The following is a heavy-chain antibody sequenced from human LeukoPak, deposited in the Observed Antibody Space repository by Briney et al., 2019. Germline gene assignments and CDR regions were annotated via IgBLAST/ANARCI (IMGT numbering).Heavy chain of an antibody. D-gene: IGHD2-15*01. CDR3: ARLLEEAYHYGMDV. CDR2: IIPIFGTA. CDR1: GGTFSSYA. Sequence: SVKVSRKASGGTFSSYAISWVRRAPGQGLEWMGGIIPIFGTANYAQKFQGRVTITADESTSTAYMELSSLRSEDTAVYYCARLLEEAYHYGMDVWGKGTTVTVSS. V-gene: IGHV1-69*13. J-gene: IGHJ6*04.